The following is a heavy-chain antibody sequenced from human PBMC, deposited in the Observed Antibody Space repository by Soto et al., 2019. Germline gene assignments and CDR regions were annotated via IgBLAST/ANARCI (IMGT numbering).Heavy chain of an antibody. CDR1: GFSLTTSGVA. CDR3: ANSGSGWTGYFDY. V-gene: IGHV2-5*02. J-gene: IGHJ4*02. D-gene: IGHD6-19*01. CDR2: IYCDDDK. Sequence: SGPTLVNPTQTLTLTCTFSGFSLTTSGVAVGWVRQPPGKALEWLALIYCDDDKVYSPSLNTRLTITKHTSKNVVVITMTNMEPVDTATYYCANSGSGWTGYFDYGGQGTLDSVSS.